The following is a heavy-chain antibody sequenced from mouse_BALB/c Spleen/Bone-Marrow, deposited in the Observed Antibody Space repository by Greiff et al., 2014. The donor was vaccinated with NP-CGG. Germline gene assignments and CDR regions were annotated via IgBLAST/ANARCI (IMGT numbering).Heavy chain of an antibody. V-gene: IGHV1-15*01. J-gene: IGHJ4*01. CDR2: IDPETGGT. CDR1: GYKFTDYE. Sequence: VQLQQSRAELVRPGASVTLSCKASGYKFTDYEMHWVKQTPVHGLEWIGSIDPETGGTAYNQNFKGKATLTADRSSTTAYMEXXXXXXXXXAVYYCTREGIYFGYDVPMDYWGQGTSVTVSS. D-gene: IGHD2-2*01. CDR3: TREGIYFGYDVPMDY.